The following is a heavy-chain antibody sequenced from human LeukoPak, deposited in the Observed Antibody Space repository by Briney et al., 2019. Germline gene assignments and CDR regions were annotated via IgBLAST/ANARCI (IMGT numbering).Heavy chain of an antibody. D-gene: IGHD1-26*01. V-gene: IGHV3-30*02. CDR3: ATPPSSGSYGNHYSYFIDV. CDR2: IRSDGSKK. CDR1: GSTFGSYG. Sequence: GGSLRLSCSVSGSTFGSYGMHWGRRAPGKGVEWVTFIRSDGSKKYCAACVKGRFTISRDNSKNTLYLQMNSLRAEDTAVSYCATPPSSGSYGNHYSYFIDVWGKGPTVAISS. J-gene: IGHJ6*03.